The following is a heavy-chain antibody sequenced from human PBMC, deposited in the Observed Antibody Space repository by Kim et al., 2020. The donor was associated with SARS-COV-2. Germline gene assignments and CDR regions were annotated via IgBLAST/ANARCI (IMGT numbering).Heavy chain of an antibody. CDR2: MNPNSGNT. J-gene: IGHJ6*02. CDR1: GYTFTSYD. Sequence: VSVKVSCKASGYTFTSYDINWVRQATGQGLEWMGWMNPNSGNTGYAQKFQGRVTMTRNTSISTAYMELSSLRSEDTAVYYCARGKAITMIVVVIQMVAGYGMDVWGQGTTVTVSS. V-gene: IGHV1-8*01. CDR3: ARGKAITMIVVVIQMVAGYGMDV. D-gene: IGHD3-22*01.